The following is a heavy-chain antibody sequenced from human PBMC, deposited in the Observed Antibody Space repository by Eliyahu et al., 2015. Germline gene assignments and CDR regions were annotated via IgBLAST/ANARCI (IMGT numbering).Heavy chain of an antibody. V-gene: IGHV3-21*01. Sequence: EVQLVESGGGLVKPGGSLRLSCXASXXXFSSXSMNWVRQAPGKGLEWVSXISSSSSYIYYADSVKGRFTISRDNAKNSLYLQMNSLRAEDTAVYYCATRGWYDYFDYWGQGTLVTVSS. J-gene: IGHJ4*02. CDR1: XXXFSSXS. D-gene: IGHD6-19*01. CDR2: ISSSSSYI. CDR3: ATRGWYDYFDY.